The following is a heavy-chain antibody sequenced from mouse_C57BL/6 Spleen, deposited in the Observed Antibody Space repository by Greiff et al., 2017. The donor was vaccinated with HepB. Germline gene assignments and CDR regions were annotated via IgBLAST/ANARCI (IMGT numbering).Heavy chain of an antibody. CDR2: INPSTGGT. V-gene: IGHV1-42*01. Sequence: EVQLQQSGPELVKPGASVKISCKASGYSFTGYYMNWVKQSPEKSLEWIGEINPSTGGTTYNQKFKAKATLTVDKSSSTAYMQLKSLTSEDSAVYYCARAEYFGYAMDYWGQGTSVTVSS. J-gene: IGHJ4*01. D-gene: IGHD5-2*01. CDR3: ARAEYFGYAMDY. CDR1: GYSFTGYY.